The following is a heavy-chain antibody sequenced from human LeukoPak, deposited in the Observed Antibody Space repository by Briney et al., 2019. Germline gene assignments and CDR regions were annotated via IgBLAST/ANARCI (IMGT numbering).Heavy chain of an antibody. CDR1: GLSFSNAW. J-gene: IGHJ1*01. CDR3: TTDRYYDNSVLQFQH. Sequence: SGGSLRLSCAASGLSFSNAWMSWVRQAPGKGLEWLGRIKRETDGGTIDYAAPVKGRFTISRDGSRNTLYLQMDSLNIEDTAVYYCTTDRYYDNSVLQFQHWGQGTLVTVSS. CDR2: IKRETDGGTI. V-gene: IGHV3-15*01. D-gene: IGHD3-22*01.